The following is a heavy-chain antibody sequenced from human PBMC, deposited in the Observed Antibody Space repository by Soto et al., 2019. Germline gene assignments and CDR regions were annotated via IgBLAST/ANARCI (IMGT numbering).Heavy chain of an antibody. Sequence: GGSLRLSCAASGFTFSSYSMNWVRQAPGKGLEWVSYISSSSSTIYYADSVKGRFTISRDNAKNSLYLQMNSLRDEDTAVYYCARSWYSDSCDGMDVWSRGTTVTVSS. V-gene: IGHV3-48*02. CDR2: ISSSSSTI. CDR3: ARSWYSDSCDGMDV. J-gene: IGHJ6*02. D-gene: IGHD6-6*01. CDR1: GFTFSSYS.